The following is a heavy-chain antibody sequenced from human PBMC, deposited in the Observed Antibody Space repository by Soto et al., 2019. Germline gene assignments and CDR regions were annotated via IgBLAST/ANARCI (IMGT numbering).Heavy chain of an antibody. Sequence: QLQLQESGSGLVKPSQTLSLTCAVSGGSISSGGYSWSWIRQPPGKGLEWIGYIYHSGSTYYTPSLKSRVTISLDRSKNQFSLKLSSVTAADTAVYYCVAGGGLPRYYWGQGTLVTVSS. D-gene: IGHD5-12*01. CDR1: GGSISSGGYS. CDR3: VAGGGLPRYY. J-gene: IGHJ4*02. CDR2: IYHSGST. V-gene: IGHV4-30-2*01.